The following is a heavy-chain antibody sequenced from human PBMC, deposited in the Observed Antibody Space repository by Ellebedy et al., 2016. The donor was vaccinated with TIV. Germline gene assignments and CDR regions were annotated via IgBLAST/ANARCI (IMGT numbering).Heavy chain of an antibody. V-gene: IGHV1-2*04. D-gene: IGHD3-22*01. CDR1: GYTFTDYY. J-gene: IGHJ6*02. CDR2: INPNIGDT. Sequence: AASVKVSCKASGYTFTDYYIHWVRQAPGQGLEWMGWINPNIGDTNYAQKFQGLVTMTWDTSISTAYMELSRLRSDDTAVYYCARGMGITTVYYYFAMDVWGHGTTVTVSS. CDR3: ARGMGITTVYYYFAMDV.